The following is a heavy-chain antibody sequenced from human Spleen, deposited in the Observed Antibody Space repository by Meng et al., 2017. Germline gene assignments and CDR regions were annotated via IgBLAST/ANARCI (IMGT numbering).Heavy chain of an antibody. CDR1: GVSFTDAW. CDR3: ATGAAAADH. D-gene: IGHD6-13*01. J-gene: IGHJ4*02. Sequence: LRLVVFGGGSVKPGGSHRLSCVASGVSFTDAWMSWVRQAPGKGLEWVGRIETKSEGGTADYAAPVKGRFSISRDDSKNTLYLQMNTLISEDTGVYFCATGAAAADHWGQGTLVTVSS. CDR2: IETKSEGGTA. V-gene: IGHV3-15*04.